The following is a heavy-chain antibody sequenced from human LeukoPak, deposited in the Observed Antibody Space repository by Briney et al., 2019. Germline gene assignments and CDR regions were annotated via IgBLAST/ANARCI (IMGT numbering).Heavy chain of an antibody. CDR1: GFTFSDYY. Sequence: KPGGSLRLSCAASGFTFSDYYMSWIRQAPGKGLEWVSYISSSGGTIYYADSVKGRFTISRDNAKNSLYLQMNSLRVEDTAVYYCARGHPESHSSSWGSPEVYYFDYWGQGTLVTVSS. CDR2: ISSSGGTI. D-gene: IGHD6-13*01. CDR3: ARGHPESHSSSWGSPEVYYFDY. J-gene: IGHJ4*02. V-gene: IGHV3-11*04.